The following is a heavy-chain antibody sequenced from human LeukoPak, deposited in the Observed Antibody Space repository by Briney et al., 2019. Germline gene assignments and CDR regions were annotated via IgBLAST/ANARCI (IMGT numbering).Heavy chain of an antibody. CDR1: GFIFSNYE. CDR2: ISDHGKSR. D-gene: IGHD6-13*01. V-gene: IGHV3-48*03. J-gene: IGHJ4*02. Sequence: PGGSLRLSCAASGFIFSNYEMNWVRQTPGKGLEWVSYISDHGKSRNYVDSVKGRFAISRDDAKNSMYLQMNSLRVEDTAVYFCARARIAAPLLDYWGQGSLVTVSS. CDR3: ARARIAAPLLDY.